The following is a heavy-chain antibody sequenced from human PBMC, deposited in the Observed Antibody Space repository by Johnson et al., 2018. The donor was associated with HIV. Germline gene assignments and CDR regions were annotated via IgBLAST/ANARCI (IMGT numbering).Heavy chain of an antibody. J-gene: IGHJ3*02. CDR1: GFTFSNYA. V-gene: IGHV3-13*01. D-gene: IGHD3-16*01. CDR3: AKPMGGDDAFDI. Sequence: VQLVESGGGVVQPGRSLRLSCAASGFTFSNYAIHWVRQATGKGLEWVSAIGTAGDTYYPGSVKGRFTISRENAKNSLYLQMNSLRAEDTAVYYCAKPMGGDDAFDIWGQGTMVTVSS. CDR2: IGTAGDT.